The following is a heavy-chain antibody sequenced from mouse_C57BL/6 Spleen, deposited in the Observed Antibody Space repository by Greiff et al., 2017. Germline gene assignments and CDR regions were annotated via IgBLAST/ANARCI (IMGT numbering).Heavy chain of an antibody. CDR1: GFTFSSYA. CDR3: AREGYYGSSTGYYAMDY. V-gene: IGHV5-4*01. D-gene: IGHD1-1*01. Sequence: EVKVVESGGGLVKPGGSLKLSCAASGFTFSSYAMSWVRQTPEKRLEWVATISDGGSYTYYPDNVKGRFTISRDNAKNNLYLQMSHLKSEDTAMYYCAREGYYGSSTGYYAMDYWGQGTSVTVSS. CDR2: ISDGGSYT. J-gene: IGHJ4*01.